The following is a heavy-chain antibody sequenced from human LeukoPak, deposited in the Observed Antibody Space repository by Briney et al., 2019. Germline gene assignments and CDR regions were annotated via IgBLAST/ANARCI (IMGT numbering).Heavy chain of an antibody. CDR1: GFTFSSYG. V-gene: IGHV3-23*01. D-gene: IGHD2-15*01. CDR2: ISGSGGST. J-gene: IGHJ4*02. Sequence: GGTLRLSCAASGFTFSSYGMSWVRQAPGKGLEWVSAISGSGGSTYYADSVKGRFTISRDNSKNTLYLQMNSLRAEDTAVYYCAKPRAVVVAASFDYWGQGTLVTVSS. CDR3: AKPRAVVVAASFDY.